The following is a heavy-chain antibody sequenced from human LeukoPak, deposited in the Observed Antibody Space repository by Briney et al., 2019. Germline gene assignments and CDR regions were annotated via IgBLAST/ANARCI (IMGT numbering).Heavy chain of an antibody. D-gene: IGHD3-10*01. Sequence: PGGSLRLSCAASGFTFSNYAMSWVRQAPGKGLEWVSTISDSGGSTYYADSVKGRFTISRDNSKNTLYLQMNSLRAEDTAVYYCAKEKNWMVRGAPTPFDYWGQGTLVTVSS. CDR2: ISDSGGST. CDR1: GFTFSNYA. CDR3: AKEKNWMVRGAPTPFDY. J-gene: IGHJ4*02. V-gene: IGHV3-23*01.